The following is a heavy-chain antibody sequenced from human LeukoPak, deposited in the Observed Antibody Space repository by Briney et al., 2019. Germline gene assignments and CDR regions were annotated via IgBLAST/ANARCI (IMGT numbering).Heavy chain of an antibody. CDR3: ARGEGYYGSGSYYNNWFDP. J-gene: IGHJ5*02. CDR2: IIPILGIA. CDR1: GGTFSSYT. D-gene: IGHD3-10*01. Sequence: SVKVSCKASGGTFSSYTISWVRQAPGQGLEWMGRIIPILGIANYAQKFQGRVTITADQSTSTAYMELSSLRSEDTAVYYCARGEGYYGSGSYYNNWFDPWGQGTLVTVSS. V-gene: IGHV1-69*02.